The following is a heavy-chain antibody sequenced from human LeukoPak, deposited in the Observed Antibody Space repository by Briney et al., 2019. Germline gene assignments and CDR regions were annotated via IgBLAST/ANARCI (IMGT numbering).Heavy chain of an antibody. V-gene: IGHV3-23*01. D-gene: IGHD3-22*01. CDR2: ISGSGGST. Sequence: PGGSLRLSCAASGFTFSRYAMSWVRQAPGKGLEWVSAISGSGGSTYYADSVKGRFTISRDNSKNTLYLQMNSLRAEDTAVYYCAKSYADSGDYYYDSSGYYHDAFDIWGQGTMVTVSS. CDR3: AKSYADSGDYYYDSSGYYHDAFDI. J-gene: IGHJ3*02. CDR1: GFTFSRYA.